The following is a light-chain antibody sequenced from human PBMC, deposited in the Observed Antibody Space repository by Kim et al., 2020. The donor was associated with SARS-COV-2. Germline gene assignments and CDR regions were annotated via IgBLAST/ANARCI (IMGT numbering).Light chain of an antibody. J-gene: IGKJ1*01. CDR1: QSIISY. CDR2: GAS. CDR3: QQSYDTLWT. V-gene: IGKV1-39*01. Sequence: EIQMTQSPSSLSASVGDRVTISCRASQSIISYLNWYHQKPGKAPKLLIYGASTLHTGVPSRFTGRGSGTDFTLTITGLQPEDFGTYYCQQSYDTLWTFGQGTKVDIK.